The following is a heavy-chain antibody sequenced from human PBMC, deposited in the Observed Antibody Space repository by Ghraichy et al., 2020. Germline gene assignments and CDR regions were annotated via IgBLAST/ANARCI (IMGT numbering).Heavy chain of an antibody. CDR3: AKGGSGSYSGQGFEY. D-gene: IGHD3-10*01. J-gene: IGHJ4*01. Sequence: EIERVAFISHDGSYKDYADSVRGRFTISRDNSKNTLDLQMNSLRVEDTAVYYCAKGGSGSYSGQGFEYWGHVILVTVSP. CDR2: ISHDGSYK. V-gene: IGHV3-30*18.